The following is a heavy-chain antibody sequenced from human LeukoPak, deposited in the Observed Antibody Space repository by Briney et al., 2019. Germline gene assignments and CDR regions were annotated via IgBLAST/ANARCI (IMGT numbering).Heavy chain of an antibody. CDR3: TRTIRLAYCGGDCYSPFDY. V-gene: IGHV3-49*03. D-gene: IGHD2-21*02. CDR1: GFTFGDYA. J-gene: IGHJ4*02. CDR2: IRSKAYGGTT. Sequence: GRSLRLSCTASGFTFGDYAMSWFRQAPGKGLEWVGFIRSKAYGGTTEYAASVKGRFTISRDDSKSIACLQMNSLKTEDTAVYYCTRTIRLAYCGGDCYSPFDYWGQGTLVTVSS.